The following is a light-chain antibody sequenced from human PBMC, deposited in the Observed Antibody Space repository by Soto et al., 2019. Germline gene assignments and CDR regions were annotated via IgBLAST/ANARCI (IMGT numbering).Light chain of an antibody. Sequence: DVQMTQSPSAMSASVGDRVTITCRASQEISRFVAWFQQKPGKAPERLIYDTSTLQVGVPSRFSGGGSGTEFTLAISGLQPEDFATYYCLQHNSYPYTFGQGTKLEIK. J-gene: IGKJ2*01. CDR1: QEISRF. CDR2: DTS. V-gene: IGKV1-17*03. CDR3: LQHNSYPYT.